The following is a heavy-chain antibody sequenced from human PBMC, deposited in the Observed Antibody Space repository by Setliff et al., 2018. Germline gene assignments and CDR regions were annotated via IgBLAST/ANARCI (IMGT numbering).Heavy chain of an antibody. Sequence: PSETLSLTCAVYGGSFSDYWWSWIRQLPGKGLEWIAEIHHSGSTNFHPSLKSRVAISVDPSKNQFSLKVNSVTAADTAVYYCATLLANYGSGMDVWGQGTTVTVSS. CDR3: ATLLANYGSGMDV. V-gene: IGHV4-34*01. CDR1: GGSFSDYW. J-gene: IGHJ6*02. CDR2: IHHSGST. D-gene: IGHD3-10*01.